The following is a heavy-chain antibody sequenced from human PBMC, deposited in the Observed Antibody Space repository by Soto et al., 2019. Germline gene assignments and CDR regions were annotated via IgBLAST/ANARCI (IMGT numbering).Heavy chain of an antibody. CDR1: GYTITSYG. D-gene: IGHD3-10*01. J-gene: IGHJ4*02. CDR3: ARKYYYGSGTYAVTFDY. Sequence: QVQLVQSGAEVKKPGASVKVSCKASGYTITSYGVSWVRQAPGQGLEWMGWISPYNGNTSYVQNLQGRVTMTTDTSTSTAYMDLRSLRSADSAVYYCARKYYYGSGTYAVTFDYWGQGTLVTVSS. CDR2: ISPYNGNT. V-gene: IGHV1-18*01.